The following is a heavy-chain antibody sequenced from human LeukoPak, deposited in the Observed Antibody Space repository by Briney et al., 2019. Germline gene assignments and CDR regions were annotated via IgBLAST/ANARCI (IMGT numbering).Heavy chain of an antibody. Sequence: SVKVSCKASGGTFSSYAISWVRQAPGQGLEWMGGIIPILGTANYAQKFQGRVTITTDESTSTAYMELSSLRSEDTAVYYCARQGFYCSSTSCQNDAFDIWGQGTMVTVSS. J-gene: IGHJ3*02. D-gene: IGHD2-2*01. CDR1: GGTFSSYA. CDR3: ARQGFYCSSTSCQNDAFDI. CDR2: IIPILGTA. V-gene: IGHV1-69*05.